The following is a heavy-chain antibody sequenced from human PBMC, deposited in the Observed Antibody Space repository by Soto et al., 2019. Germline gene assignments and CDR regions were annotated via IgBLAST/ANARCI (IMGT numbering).Heavy chain of an antibody. CDR3: AKDRSPGDYEPRAFDI. D-gene: IGHD4-17*01. Sequence: GGSLRLSCAASGFTFDDYAMHWVRQAPGKGLEWVSGISWNSGSIGYADSVKGRFTISRDNAKNSLYLQMNSLRAEDTALYYCAKDRSPGDYEPRAFDIWGQGTMVTVSS. J-gene: IGHJ3*02. CDR1: GFTFDDYA. V-gene: IGHV3-9*01. CDR2: ISWNSGSI.